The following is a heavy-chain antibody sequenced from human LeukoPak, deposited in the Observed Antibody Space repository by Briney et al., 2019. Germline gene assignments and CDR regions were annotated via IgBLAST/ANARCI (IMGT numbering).Heavy chain of an antibody. D-gene: IGHD2-15*01. CDR1: GFTFSSYA. J-gene: IGHJ6*02. Sequence: PGGSLRLSCAASGFTFSSYAMHWVRQAPGKGLEWVAVISYDGSNKYYADSVKGRFTISRDNSKNTLYLQMNSLRAEDTAVYYCARDFAQYCSGGSCYSHYYYGMDVWGQGTTVTVSS. CDR3: ARDFAQYCSGGSCYSHYYYGMDV. V-gene: IGHV3-30-3*01. CDR2: ISYDGSNK.